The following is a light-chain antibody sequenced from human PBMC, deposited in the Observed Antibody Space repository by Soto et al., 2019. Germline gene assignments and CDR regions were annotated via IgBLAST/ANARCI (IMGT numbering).Light chain of an antibody. V-gene: IGKV3-20*01. J-gene: IGKJ2*01. CDR2: GAS. CDR1: QSVSSSY. Sequence: EIVLTQSPGTLSLSPGERATLSCRASQSVSSSYLAWYQQKPGQAPRLLIYGASSRATGIPDRFSGSGSGTDLTLTISRLEPEDCAVYYCQQYGSSPQTFGQGTKLEIK. CDR3: QQYGSSPQT.